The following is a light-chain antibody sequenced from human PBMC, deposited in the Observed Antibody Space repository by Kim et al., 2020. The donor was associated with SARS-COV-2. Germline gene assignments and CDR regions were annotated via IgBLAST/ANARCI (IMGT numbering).Light chain of an antibody. CDR1: QGTHIW. CDR2: DAS. J-gene: IGKJ2*01. CDR3: QQCRTFPYT. Sequence: ACVRDRVTITCRASQGTHIWLDWYQQKPGKAPKLQINDASRLERGVPSRFSGSGSGTEFTLTIDSLQPDDFATYYCQQCRTFPYTFGRGTKLEI. V-gene: IGKV1-5*01.